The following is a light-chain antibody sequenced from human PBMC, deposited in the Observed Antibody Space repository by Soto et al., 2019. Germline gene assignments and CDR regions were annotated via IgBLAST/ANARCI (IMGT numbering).Light chain of an antibody. J-gene: IGKJ4*01. Sequence: EIVLTQSPATLSLSPGERATLSCRVSQSVSSYLAWYQQKPGQAPRLLIYDASNRATGIPARFSGSGSGTDFTLTISSLEPEDFAVYYCQQRSNWFLTFGGGTKVEIK. CDR2: DAS. V-gene: IGKV3-11*01. CDR1: QSVSSY. CDR3: QQRSNWFLT.